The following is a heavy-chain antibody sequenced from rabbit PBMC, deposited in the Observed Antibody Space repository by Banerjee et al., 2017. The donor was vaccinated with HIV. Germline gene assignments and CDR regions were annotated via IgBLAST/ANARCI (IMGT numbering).Heavy chain of an antibody. CDR2: IYSTSGRI. CDR1: GFSFSSSCW. D-gene: IGHD6-1*01. J-gene: IGHJ4*01. CDR3: AREDAAGYGYGYFFL. V-gene: IGHV1S40*01. Sequence: QSLEESGGDLVKPGASLTLTCTASGFSFSSSCWICWVRQAPGKGLEWMACIYSTSGRIWYASWAKGRFTISKTSSTTVTLQMTSLTAADTATYFCAREDAAGYGYGYFFLWGPGTLVTVS.